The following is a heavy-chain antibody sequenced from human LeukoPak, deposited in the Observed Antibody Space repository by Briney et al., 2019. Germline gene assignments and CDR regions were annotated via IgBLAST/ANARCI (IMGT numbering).Heavy chain of an antibody. V-gene: IGHV3-7*01. CDR3: ARAHN. Sequence: ETLSLTCAVYGGSFSGYYWSWVRQAPGKGLEWVANINEDGSEKAYVDSVTGRFTISKDNAKNSLHLQMNSLRAEDTAVYYCARAHNWGQGTLVTVS. CDR2: INEDGSEK. CDR1: GGSFSGYY. J-gene: IGHJ4*02.